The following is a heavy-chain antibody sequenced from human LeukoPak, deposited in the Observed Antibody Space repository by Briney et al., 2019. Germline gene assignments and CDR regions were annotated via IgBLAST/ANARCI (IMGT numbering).Heavy chain of an antibody. CDR2: IIPILGIA. CDR1: GYNLTELS. Sequence: GASVKVSCKVSGYNLTELSMHWVRQAPGQGLEWMGRIIPILGIANYAQKFQGRVTITTDKSTSTAYMELSSLRSEDTAVYYCARDSDTAMVAHSLWFDPWGQGTLVTVSS. CDR3: ARDSDTAMVAHSLWFDP. V-gene: IGHV1-69*04. D-gene: IGHD5-18*01. J-gene: IGHJ5*02.